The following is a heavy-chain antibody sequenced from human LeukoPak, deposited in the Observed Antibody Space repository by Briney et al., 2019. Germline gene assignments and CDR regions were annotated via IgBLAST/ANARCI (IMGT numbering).Heavy chain of an antibody. V-gene: IGHV3-9*01. CDR1: GFTFDDYA. CDR2: ISWNSGSI. CDR3: AKEGRIGAFDI. Sequence: GGSLRLSCAASGFTFDDYAMHWVRQAPGKGLEWVSGISWNSGSIGYADSVKGRFTISRDNAKNSLYLQMNSLRAEDTALYYCAKEGRIGAFDIWGRGTMVTVSS. J-gene: IGHJ3*02.